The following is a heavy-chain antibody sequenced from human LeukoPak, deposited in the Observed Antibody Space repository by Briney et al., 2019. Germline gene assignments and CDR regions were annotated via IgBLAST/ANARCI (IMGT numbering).Heavy chain of an antibody. Sequence: GASVKVSCKASGYTFTSYGISWVRQAPGQGLEWMGWISAYNGNTNYAQKLQGRVTMTTDTSTSTAYMELRSLRSDDTAVYYCARTYYYDSSGLLGYYYYGMDVWGQGTTVTVSS. CDR3: ARTYYYDSSGLLGYYYYGMDV. D-gene: IGHD3-22*01. J-gene: IGHJ6*02. CDR2: ISAYNGNT. CDR1: GYTFTSYG. V-gene: IGHV1-18*01.